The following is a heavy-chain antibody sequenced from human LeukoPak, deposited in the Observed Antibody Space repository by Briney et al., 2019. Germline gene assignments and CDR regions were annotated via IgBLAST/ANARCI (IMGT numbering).Heavy chain of an antibody. CDR1: GGSISSSSYY. CDR3: ARWDGYVWGSYSSLGYYGMDV. D-gene: IGHD3-16*01. Sequence: SETLSLTCTVSGGSISSSSYYWGWIRQPPGKGLEWIGSIYYSGSTYYNPSLKSRVTISVDTSKNQFSLKLSSVTAADTAVYYCARWDGYVWGSYSSLGYYGMDVWGQGTTVTVSS. CDR2: IYYSGST. V-gene: IGHV4-39*01. J-gene: IGHJ6*02.